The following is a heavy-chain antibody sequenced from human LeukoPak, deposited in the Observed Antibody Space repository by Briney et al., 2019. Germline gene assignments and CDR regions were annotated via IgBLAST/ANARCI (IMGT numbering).Heavy chain of an antibody. J-gene: IGHJ4*02. V-gene: IGHV3-11*04. CDR2: ISSSGSAI. CDR1: GFTFSDYY. CDR3: ARSIAAAGGFDY. D-gene: IGHD6-13*01. Sequence: GGSLRLSCAASGFTFSDYYMTWIRQAPGKGLEWVSYISSSGSAISYADSVKGRFTISRDNAKNSLYLQMNSLRAEDTAVYYCARSIAAAGGFDYWGQGTLVTVSS.